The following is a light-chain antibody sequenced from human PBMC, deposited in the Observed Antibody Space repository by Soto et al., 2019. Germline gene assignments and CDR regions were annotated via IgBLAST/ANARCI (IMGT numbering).Light chain of an antibody. Sequence: EVVMAQSPATLSVSPGEGVTLSCRASQGIGDTLAWYQHKPGQTPRLLIYDTSTRATGVPARFSGSRSGPDFTLTISRLDPEDFAVFYCQHYDSLPITFGQGTRLEIK. CDR3: QHYDSLPIT. V-gene: IGKV3-15*01. CDR1: QGIGDT. J-gene: IGKJ5*01. CDR2: DTS.